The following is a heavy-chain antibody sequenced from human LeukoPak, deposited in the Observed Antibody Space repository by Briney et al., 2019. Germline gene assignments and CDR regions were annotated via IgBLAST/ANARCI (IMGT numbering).Heavy chain of an antibody. CDR3: ARGRGYDPSLFDY. CDR2: IIPIFGTA. J-gene: IGHJ4*02. D-gene: IGHD5-12*01. Sequence: SVKVSCKASGYTFTSYDINWVRQAPGQGLEWMGRIIPIFGTANYAQKFQGRVTITTDESTSTAYMELSSLRSEDTAVYYCARGRGYDPSLFDYWGQGTLVTVSS. CDR1: GYTFTSYD. V-gene: IGHV1-69*05.